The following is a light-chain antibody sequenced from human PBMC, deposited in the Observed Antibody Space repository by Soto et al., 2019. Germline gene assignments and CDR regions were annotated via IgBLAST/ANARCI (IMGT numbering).Light chain of an antibody. V-gene: IGKV3-20*01. J-gene: IGKJ4*01. Sequence: EIVLTQSPGTLSLSPGERATLSCRASRSVSSSYLAWYQQKPGQAPRLLIYGASSRATGIPDRFSGSGSGTDFTLTISRLEPEDFAVYYCQQYGSSPLTFGGGTNVDIK. CDR2: GAS. CDR1: RSVSSSY. CDR3: QQYGSSPLT.